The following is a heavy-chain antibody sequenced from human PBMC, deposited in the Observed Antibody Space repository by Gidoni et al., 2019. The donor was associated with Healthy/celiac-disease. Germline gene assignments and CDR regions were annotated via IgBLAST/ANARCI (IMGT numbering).Heavy chain of an antibody. CDR2: IYYSGST. D-gene: IGHD3-9*01. Sequence: QVQLQESGPGLVKPSETLSLTCTVSGASISSYYWSWIRQPPGQGLEWIGYIYYSGSTNYNPSLKSRVTISVDTSKNQFSLKLSSVTAADTAVYYCARLRVFSEYYDILTDDYYDYYYYYGMDVWGQGTTVTVSS. CDR1: GASISSYY. J-gene: IGHJ6*02. V-gene: IGHV4-59*08. CDR3: ARLRVFSEYYDILTDDYYDYYYYYGMDV.